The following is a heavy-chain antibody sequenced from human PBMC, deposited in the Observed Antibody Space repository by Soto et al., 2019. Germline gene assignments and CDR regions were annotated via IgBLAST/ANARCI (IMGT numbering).Heavy chain of an antibody. CDR3: ARGVPITPGTFDY. Sequence: GGSLILSCAASGFTVSSTYMSWVRQAPGKGLEWVSIIYSGGSSFYADSVKGRFTIPRDNSKNTLYLQMNSLRAEDTAVYYCARGVPITPGTFDYRGQGTLVTVSS. CDR1: GFTVSSTY. V-gene: IGHV3-53*01. J-gene: IGHJ4*02. D-gene: IGHD5-12*01. CDR2: IYSGGSS.